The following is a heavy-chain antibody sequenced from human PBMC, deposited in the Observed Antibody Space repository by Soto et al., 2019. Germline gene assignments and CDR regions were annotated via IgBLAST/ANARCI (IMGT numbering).Heavy chain of an antibody. D-gene: IGHD4-17*01. V-gene: IGHV4-59*01. CDR3: STRSGVYGELVDY. J-gene: IGHJ4*02. Sequence: QVQLQESGPRLVKPSETLSLTCTVSGASIRSYYWSWIRQPPGKSMELIGYISYSEGNKYNPSLKRRVTISLDTSKNQFSLKLNSVTAADTALYYCSTRSGVYGELVDYWGQGALVTVSS. CDR2: ISYSEGN. CDR1: GASIRSYY.